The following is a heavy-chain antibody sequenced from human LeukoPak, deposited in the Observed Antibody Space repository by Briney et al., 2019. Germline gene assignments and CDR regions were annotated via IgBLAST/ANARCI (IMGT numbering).Heavy chain of an antibody. CDR1: GYTFSTYA. Sequence: ASVKVSCKASGYTFSTYAMHWVRQAPGQRLEWMGWINGGNGNTKYSQEFQGRVTMTRDMSTSTVYMELSSLRSEDTAVYYCARGAHVRMYDSNHNCFDPWGQGTLVTVSS. D-gene: IGHD3-22*01. V-gene: IGHV1-3*03. CDR2: INGGNGNT. CDR3: ARGAHVRMYDSNHNCFDP. J-gene: IGHJ5*02.